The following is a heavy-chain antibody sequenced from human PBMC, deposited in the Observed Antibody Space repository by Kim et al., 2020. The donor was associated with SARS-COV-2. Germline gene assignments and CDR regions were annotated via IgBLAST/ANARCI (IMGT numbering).Heavy chain of an antibody. V-gene: IGHV1-2*06. J-gene: IGHJ4*02. D-gene: IGHD2-2*01. CDR3: ARGCCSSSCQDF. CDR2: FNLKKGDP. CDR1: GYTFIDYY. Sequence: ASVKVSCKASGYTFIDYYIQWVRQAPGQGLEWLGRFNLKKGDPNTAQRLQGRVTMTRDTSINTVYMEWRILTSDDTAVYYCARGCCSSSCQDFWGQGTLVTVSS.